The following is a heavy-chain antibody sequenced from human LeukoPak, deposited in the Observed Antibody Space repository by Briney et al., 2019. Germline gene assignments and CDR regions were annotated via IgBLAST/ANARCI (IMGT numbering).Heavy chain of an antibody. Sequence: SSETLSLTCTVSGGSISSGSYYWSSIRQPAGKGLEWIGRIYSSGSTTYNPSLNSRATISPDPSTNQFSLKPRSVTAADTAVYYCARQYSDILTGYHRGELFWYFDLWGRGTLVTVSS. V-gene: IGHV4-61*02. D-gene: IGHD3-9*01. CDR1: GGSISSGSYY. CDR3: ARQYSDILTGYHRGELFWYFDL. J-gene: IGHJ2*01. CDR2: IYSSGST.